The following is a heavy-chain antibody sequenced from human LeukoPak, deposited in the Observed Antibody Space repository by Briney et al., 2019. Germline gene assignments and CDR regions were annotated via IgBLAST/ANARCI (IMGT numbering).Heavy chain of an antibody. CDR3: AADGEYAFQV. CDR1: GVSFHNTW. D-gene: IGHD2/OR15-2a*01. V-gene: IGHV3-74*01. CDR2: IISDGITT. Sequence: GGSLRLSCAASGVSFHNTWMHWIRQAPGKGLVWVSRIISDGITTTYADSVKGRFTISRDNAKHTMYLQMNSLRAEDTAVYYCAADGEYAFQVWGQGTMVTVSS. J-gene: IGHJ3*01.